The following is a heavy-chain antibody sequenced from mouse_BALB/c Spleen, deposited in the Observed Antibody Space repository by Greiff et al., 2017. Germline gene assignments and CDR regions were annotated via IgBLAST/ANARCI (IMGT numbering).Heavy chain of an antibody. D-gene: IGHD1-1*01. J-gene: IGHJ4*01. CDR2: INPNNGDT. Sequence: EVQLQQSGPELVKPGASVKMSCKASGYTFTDYYMKWVKQSHGKSLEWIGDINPNNGDTFYNQKFKGKATLTVDKSSSTAYMQLNSLTSEDSAVYYCARSVHYYGSSYNAMDYWGQGTSVTVSS. CDR1: GYTFTDYY. CDR3: ARSVHYYGSSYNAMDY. V-gene: IGHV1-26*01.